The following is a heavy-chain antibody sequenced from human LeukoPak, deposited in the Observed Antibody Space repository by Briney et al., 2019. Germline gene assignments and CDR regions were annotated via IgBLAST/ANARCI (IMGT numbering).Heavy chain of an antibody. CDR2: FDPEDGET. CDR1: GYTLTELS. D-gene: IGHD3-16*02. Sequence: ASVKVSCKVSGYTLTELSMHWVRQAPGKGLEWMGGFDPEDGETIYAQKFQGRVTMTEDTSTDTAYMELSSLRSEDTAVYYCASHYDYVWGSYRYTVGYYFDYWGQGTLVTVSS. V-gene: IGHV1-24*01. J-gene: IGHJ4*02. CDR3: ASHYDYVWGSYRYTVGYYFDY.